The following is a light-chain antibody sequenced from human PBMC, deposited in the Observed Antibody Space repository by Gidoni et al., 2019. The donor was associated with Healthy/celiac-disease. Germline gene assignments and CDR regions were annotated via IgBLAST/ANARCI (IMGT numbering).Light chain of an antibody. V-gene: IGKV4-1*01. J-gene: IGKJ2*01. CDR1: QSVLYSSKNKNY. CDR2: WAS. CDR3: QQCYSTPYT. Sequence: DIVMTQSPDSLAVSLGERATINCKSSQSVLYSSKNKNYLAWYQQKPGQPPKLLIYWASTRESGVPDRFSGSGSGTDFTLTISSLQAEDVAVYYCQQCYSTPYTFGQGTKLEIK.